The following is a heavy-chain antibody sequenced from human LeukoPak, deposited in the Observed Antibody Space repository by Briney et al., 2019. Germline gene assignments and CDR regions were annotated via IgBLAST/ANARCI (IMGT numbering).Heavy chain of an antibody. V-gene: IGHV1-3*03. D-gene: IGHD3-3*01. CDR1: GYTFTDYT. J-gene: IGHJ6*02. CDR3: ARILTYYDFWSGYNYYGMDV. CDR2: INGGSGYT. Sequence: ASVTVSCKASGYTFTDYTMHWLRQAPGQRLDWMGWINGGSGYTKYSPEFQGRVTITRDTSASTAYMELSSLRSEDTAVYYCARILTYYDFWSGYNYYGMDVWGQGTTVTVSS.